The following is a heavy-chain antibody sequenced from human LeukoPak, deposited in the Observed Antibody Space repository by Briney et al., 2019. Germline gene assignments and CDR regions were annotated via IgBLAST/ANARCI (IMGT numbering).Heavy chain of an antibody. D-gene: IGHD3-22*01. CDR1: GGSISSGSYY. V-gene: IGHV4-61*02. J-gene: IGHJ4*02. CDR3: ARGYYDSSGYLDY. CDR2: IYTSGST. Sequence: SETLSLTCTVSGGSISSGSYYWSWHRQPEGKGLEWIGSIYTSGSTNYNPSLMSRVTISVDTSKNQFSLKLSSVTAADTAVYYCARGYYDSSGYLDYWGQGTLVTVSS.